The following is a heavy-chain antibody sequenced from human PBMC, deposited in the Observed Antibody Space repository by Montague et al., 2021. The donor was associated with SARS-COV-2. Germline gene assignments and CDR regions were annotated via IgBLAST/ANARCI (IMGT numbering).Heavy chain of an antibody. Sequence: SETLSLTCTVSGGSIGKSSYYWCWIRQPPGKGLECIGNIYYDGRTSYNPSLRSRVIVSVDTSKNDFSLNVRSVTAADTAVYYCARVEVGAGVDVWGQGTTVTVSS. J-gene: IGHJ6*02. V-gene: IGHV4-39*02. CDR3: ARVEVGAGVDV. CDR1: GGSIGKSSYY. CDR2: IYYDGRT. D-gene: IGHD3-16*01.